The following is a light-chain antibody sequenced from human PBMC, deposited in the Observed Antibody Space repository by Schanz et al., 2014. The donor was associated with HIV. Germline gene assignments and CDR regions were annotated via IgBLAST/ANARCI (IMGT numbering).Light chain of an antibody. CDR3: QSYDSGLSGIL. CDR1: RSNIGAGYD. V-gene: IGLV1-40*01. J-gene: IGLJ2*01. CDR2: GST. Sequence: QSVLTQPPSVSGAPGQRVTISCTGSRSNIGAGYDVHWYQHLPGTAPKLLIYGSTNRPSGVPDRFSGSKSGTSASLAITGLQAEDEADYYCQSYDSGLSGILFGGGTKLIVL.